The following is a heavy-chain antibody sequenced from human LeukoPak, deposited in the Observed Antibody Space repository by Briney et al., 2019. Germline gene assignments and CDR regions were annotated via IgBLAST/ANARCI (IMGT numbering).Heavy chain of an antibody. D-gene: IGHD3-9*01. CDR1: GGSFSGYY. CDR3: ARGRTKVLRYFDWLGPSKYYFDY. Sequence: SETLSLTCAVYGGSFSGYYWSWIRQPPGKGLEWIGEINHSGSTNYNPSLKSRVTISVDTSKNQFSLKLSSVTAADTAVYYCARGRTKVLRYFDWLGPSKYYFDYWGQGTLVTVSS. J-gene: IGHJ4*02. CDR2: INHSGST. V-gene: IGHV4-34*01.